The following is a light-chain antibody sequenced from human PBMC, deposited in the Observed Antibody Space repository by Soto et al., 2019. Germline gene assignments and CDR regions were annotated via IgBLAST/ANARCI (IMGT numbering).Light chain of an antibody. CDR1: HDIGNS. V-gene: IGKV1-33*01. J-gene: IGKJ3*01. CDR3: QKSDHLPL. CDR2: DAY. Sequence: IHINHSPSSLSASVGDRVTITCHASHDIGNSLNWYQAKPGQAPKLVIYDAYNLETGVPSTFSGSGYGTLFTFTISGLRPEDIATYYCQKSDHLPLFGPGTKVDI.